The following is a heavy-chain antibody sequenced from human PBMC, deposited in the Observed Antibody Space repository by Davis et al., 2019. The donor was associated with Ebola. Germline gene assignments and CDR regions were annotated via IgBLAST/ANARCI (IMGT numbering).Heavy chain of an antibody. V-gene: IGHV1-69*06. CDR3: ASTGIAARGPYYYGMDV. D-gene: IGHD6-6*01. J-gene: IGHJ6*02. CDR2: IIPIFGTA. CDR1: GGTFSSYA. Sequence: SVKVSCKASGGTFSSYAICWVRQAPGQGLEWMGGIIPIFGTANYAQKFQGRVTITADKSTSTAYMELSSLRSEDTAVYYCASTGIAARGPYYYGMDVWGQGTTVTVSS.